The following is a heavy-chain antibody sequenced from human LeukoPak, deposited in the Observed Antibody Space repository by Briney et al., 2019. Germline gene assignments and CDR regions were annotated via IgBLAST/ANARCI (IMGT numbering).Heavy chain of an antibody. D-gene: IGHD1-7*01. CDR2: VRYDGSDK. Sequence: GGSLRLSCAASGFTFSGYGVHWVRQAPGKGLEWVAFVRYDGSDKYYTDSVKGRFTISRDSAKNSLFLQMNILRVEDTAVYYCARPGLTGTMGYGAFDIWGQGTRVTVSS. CDR1: GFTFSGYG. CDR3: ARPGLTGTMGYGAFDI. J-gene: IGHJ3*02. V-gene: IGHV3-30*02.